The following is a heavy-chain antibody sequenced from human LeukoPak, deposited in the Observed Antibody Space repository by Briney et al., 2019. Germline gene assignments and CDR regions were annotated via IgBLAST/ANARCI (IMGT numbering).Heavy chain of an antibody. V-gene: IGHV1-69*06. J-gene: IGHJ5*02. CDR3: ARSMVRGVNLNWFDP. CDR2: IIPIFGTA. Sequence: SVKVSCKASGGTFSSYAISWVRQAPGQGLEWMGGIIPIFGTANYAQKFQGRVTITADKSTSTAYMELSSLRSEDTAVYYCARSMVRGVNLNWFDPWGQGTLVTVSS. CDR1: GGTFSSYA. D-gene: IGHD3-10*01.